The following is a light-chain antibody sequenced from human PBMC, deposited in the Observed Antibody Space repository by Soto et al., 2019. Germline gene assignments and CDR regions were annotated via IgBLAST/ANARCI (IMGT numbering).Light chain of an antibody. J-gene: IGLJ3*02. CDR1: SSNIGAGYD. CDR3: QSYDNSLTGWV. V-gene: IGLV1-40*01. Sequence: QSVLTQSPSVSGAPGQRVTISCTGSSSNIGAGYDVHWYQQLPGTAPKLLIYGNNNRPSGVPDRFSGSKSGTSASLAITGLQAEDEADYYCQSYDNSLTGWVFGGGTKVTVL. CDR2: GNN.